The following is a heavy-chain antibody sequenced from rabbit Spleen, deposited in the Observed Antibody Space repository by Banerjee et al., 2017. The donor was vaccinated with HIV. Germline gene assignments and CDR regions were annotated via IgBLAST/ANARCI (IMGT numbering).Heavy chain of an antibody. CDR3: ARDTGSSFSSYGMDL. D-gene: IGHD8-1*01. Sequence: QQLVESGGGLVKPGASLTLTCKASGFSFSTYYYMSWVRQAPGKGLEWIAYIYAGSSGSAYYASWAKGRFTISKTSSTTVTLQMTSLTAADTATYFCARDTGSSFSSYGMDLWGPGTLVTVS. CDR1: GFSFSTYYY. CDR2: IYAGSSGSA. J-gene: IGHJ6*01. V-gene: IGHV1S40*01.